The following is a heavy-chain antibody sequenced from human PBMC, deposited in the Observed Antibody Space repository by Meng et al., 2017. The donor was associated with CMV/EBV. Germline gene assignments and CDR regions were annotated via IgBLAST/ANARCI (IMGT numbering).Heavy chain of an antibody. V-gene: IGHV3-30*03. CDR2: ISRDGKNK. J-gene: IGHJ1*01. CDR3: ATYSRAPKALLAYFNH. Sequence: GESLKISCTASRLSFNNYGMHWVRQAPGKGLEWVAVISRDGKNKDHADSVKGRFAISRDNRKSTLYLQMSSLRPEDTAVYFCATYSRAPKALLAYFNHWGLGTLVTVSS. CDR1: RLSFNNYG. D-gene: IGHD6-13*01.